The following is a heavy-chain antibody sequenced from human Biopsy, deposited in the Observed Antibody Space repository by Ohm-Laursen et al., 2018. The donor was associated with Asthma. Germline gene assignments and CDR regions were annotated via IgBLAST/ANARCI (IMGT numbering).Heavy chain of an antibody. CDR1: GAYIGSRDHH. CDR3: ARTTYGHDGFDP. D-gene: IGHD4-17*01. V-gene: IGHV4-39*07. J-gene: IGHJ5*02. Sequence: SETLSLTCTVGGAYIGSRDHHWSWIRQSPGTGLEWIGSFHYSGSPYYTFYNPSLESRVTISPDASKNEFSLSLTSVTAADTAVYYCARTTYGHDGFDPWGQGTLVTVSS. CDR2: FHYSGSPYY.